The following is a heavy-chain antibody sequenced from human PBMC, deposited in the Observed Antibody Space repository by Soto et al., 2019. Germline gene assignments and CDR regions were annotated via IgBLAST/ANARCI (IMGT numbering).Heavy chain of an antibody. Sequence: EVQLLESGGGLVQPGGSLRLSCAASGFTFSNYALSWVRQAPGKGLEWVSSLSGTGDSADYANSVKGRFTISRDDSKTTLYLQMSSLRVEDTAIYYCAKDSGNYGSRSFSHWGQGTLVSVAS. CDR3: AKDSGNYGSRSFSH. CDR2: LSGTGDSA. V-gene: IGHV3-23*01. CDR1: GFTFSNYA. J-gene: IGHJ4*02. D-gene: IGHD3-10*01.